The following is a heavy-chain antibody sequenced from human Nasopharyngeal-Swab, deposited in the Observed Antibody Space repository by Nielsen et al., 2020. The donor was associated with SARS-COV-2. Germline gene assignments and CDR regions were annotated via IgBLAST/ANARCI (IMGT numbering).Heavy chain of an antibody. CDR3: ARLDIGIFGEYYYGMDV. V-gene: IGHV3-48*04. CDR1: GFTFSSYS. CDR2: ISSSSSTI. Sequence: GESLKISCAASGFTFSSYSMNWVRQAPGKGLEWVSYISSSSSTIYYADSVKGRFTISRDNAKNSLYLQMNSLRAEDTAVYYCARLDIGIFGEYYYGMDVWGQGTTVTVSS. J-gene: IGHJ6*02. D-gene: IGHD3-3*01.